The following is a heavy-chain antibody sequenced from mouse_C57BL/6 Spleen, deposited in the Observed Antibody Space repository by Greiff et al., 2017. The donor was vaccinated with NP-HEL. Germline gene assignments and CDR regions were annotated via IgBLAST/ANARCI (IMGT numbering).Heavy chain of an antibody. D-gene: IGHD2-5*01. Sequence: EVQLQQSGPELVKPGASVKISCKASGYTFTDYYMNWVKQSHGKSLEWIGDINPNNGGTSYNQKFKGKATLTVDKSSSTAYMELRSLTSEDSAVYYCARCPYYSNPLYYYAMDYWGQGTSVTVSS. CDR1: GYTFTDYY. V-gene: IGHV1-26*01. CDR2: INPNNGGT. CDR3: ARCPYYSNPLYYYAMDY. J-gene: IGHJ4*01.